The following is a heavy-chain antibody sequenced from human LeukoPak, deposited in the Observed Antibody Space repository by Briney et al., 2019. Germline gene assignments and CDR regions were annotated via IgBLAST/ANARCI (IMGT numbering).Heavy chain of an antibody. CDR1: GFTFSSYA. CDR2: ISGSGGST. CDR3: AKDVLLWFGELFSAFDI. Sequence: GGSLRLYCAASGFTFSSYAMSWVRQAQGKGLEWVSAISGSGGSTYYADSVKGRFTISRDNSKNTLYLQMNSLRAEDTAVYYCAKDVLLWFGELFSAFDIWGQGTMVTVSS. D-gene: IGHD3-10*01. J-gene: IGHJ3*02. V-gene: IGHV3-23*01.